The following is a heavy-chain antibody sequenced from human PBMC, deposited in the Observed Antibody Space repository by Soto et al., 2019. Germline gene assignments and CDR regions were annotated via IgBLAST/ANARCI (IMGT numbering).Heavy chain of an antibody. Sequence: SETLSLTCTVSGGSISNSRYYWAWIRQPPGKGLEWIGSIYHTGNTYYNPSLRSRVTISVDTSKNQFSLKLSSVTAADTAVYYCARANYYDSSGYYSHYYYYGMDVWGQGTTVT. J-gene: IGHJ6*02. CDR1: GGSISNSRYY. D-gene: IGHD3-22*01. V-gene: IGHV4-39*07. CDR3: ARANYYDSSGYYSHYYYYGMDV. CDR2: IYHTGNT.